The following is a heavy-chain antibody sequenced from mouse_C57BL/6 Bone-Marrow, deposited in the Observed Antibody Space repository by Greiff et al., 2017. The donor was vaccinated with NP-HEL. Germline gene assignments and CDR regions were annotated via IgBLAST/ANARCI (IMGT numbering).Heavy chain of an antibody. Sequence: QVHVKQSGPELVKPGASVKLSCKASGYTFTSYDINWVKQRPGQGLEWIGWIYPRDGSTKYNEKFKGKATLTVDTSSSTAYMELHSLTSEDSAVYFCGYGSSSLFDYWGQGTTLTVSS. CDR1: GYTFTSYD. J-gene: IGHJ2*01. V-gene: IGHV1-85*01. CDR2: IYPRDGST. D-gene: IGHD1-1*01. CDR3: GYGSSSLFDY.